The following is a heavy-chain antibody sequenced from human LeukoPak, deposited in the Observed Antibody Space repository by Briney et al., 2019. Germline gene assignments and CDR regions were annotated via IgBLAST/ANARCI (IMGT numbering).Heavy chain of an antibody. V-gene: IGHV4-30-4*08. CDR3: ARDFWSGYYPLDV. CDR1: VCSISSGDYY. J-gene: IGHJ6*04. D-gene: IGHD3-3*01. CDR2: IYYSGST. Sequence: SETLSLTCTVPVCSISSGDYYWSWIRQPPGKGLEWIGYIYYSGSTYYNPSLKSRVTISVDTSKNQFSLKLSSVTAAHTVVYYCARDFWSGYYPLDVGGKGTTVTVSS.